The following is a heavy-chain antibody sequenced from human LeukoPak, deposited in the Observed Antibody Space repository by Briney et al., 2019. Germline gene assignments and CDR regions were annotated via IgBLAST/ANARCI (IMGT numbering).Heavy chain of an antibody. J-gene: IGHJ5*02. CDR3: ALLDFWSGYYNH. Sequence: GGSLRLSCAASGFTFSSYGMHWVRQAPGKGLEWVAVIWYDGSNKYYADSVKGRFTISRDNSKNTLYLQMNSLRAEDTAVYYCALLDFWSGYYNHWGQGTLVTVSS. CDR1: GFTFSSYG. D-gene: IGHD3-3*01. V-gene: IGHV3-33*01. CDR2: IWYDGSNK.